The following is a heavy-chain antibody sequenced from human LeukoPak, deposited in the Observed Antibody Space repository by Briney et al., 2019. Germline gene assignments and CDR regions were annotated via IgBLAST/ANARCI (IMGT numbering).Heavy chain of an antibody. CDR2: ISGSGGTT. Sequence: GGSLRLSCAASGFTFSSYPMSWVRQAPGKGLEWVSTISGSGGTTYYADPVKGRFTISRDNSKKTLYLQMNSLRAEDTAVYYCAKASSNDYYDSSGAFDPWGQGTLVTVSS. CDR3: AKASSNDYYDSSGAFDP. CDR1: GFTFSSYP. V-gene: IGHV3-23*01. D-gene: IGHD3-22*01. J-gene: IGHJ5*02.